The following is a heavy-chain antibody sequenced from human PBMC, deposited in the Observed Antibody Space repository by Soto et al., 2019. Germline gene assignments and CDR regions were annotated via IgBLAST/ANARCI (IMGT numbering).Heavy chain of an antibody. J-gene: IGHJ4*02. V-gene: IGHV3-30*18. CDR3: AKSPPAGAVYFDY. D-gene: IGHD6-19*01. CDR2: TSFDGSSG. CDR1: GFTFSSSG. Sequence: QVQLVESGGGVVQPGRSLRLSCAASGFTFSSSGMHWVRQAPGTGLEWVAVTSFDGSSGYYADSVRGRFTISRDNSNNTLYLQMNSLRAEDTAVYYCAKSPPAGAVYFDYWGQGTLVTVSS.